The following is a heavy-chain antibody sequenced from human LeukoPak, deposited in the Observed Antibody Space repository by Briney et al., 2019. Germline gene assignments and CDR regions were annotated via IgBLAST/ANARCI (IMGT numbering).Heavy chain of an antibody. Sequence: GASVKVSCTASGYTFTGYYMHWVRQAPGQGLEWMGIINPSGGSTSYAQKFQGRVTMTRDMSTSTAYMELSSLRSEDTAVYYCARGDGEGHYYDSSAARSPFDYWGQGTLVTVSS. D-gene: IGHD3-22*01. V-gene: IGHV1-46*01. CDR2: INPSGGST. CDR1: GYTFTGYY. J-gene: IGHJ4*02. CDR3: ARGDGEGHYYDSSAARSPFDY.